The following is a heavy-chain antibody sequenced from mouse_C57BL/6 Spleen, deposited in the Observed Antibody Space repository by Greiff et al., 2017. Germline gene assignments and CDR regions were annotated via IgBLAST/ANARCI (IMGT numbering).Heavy chain of an antibody. D-gene: IGHD1-1*01. V-gene: IGHV5-6*01. CDR2: ISSGGSYT. J-gene: IGHJ1*03. CDR3: ARQGITTVVAWYFDV. Sequence: EVKLVESGGDLVKPGGSLKLSCAASGFTFSSYGMSWVRQTPDKRLEWVATISSGGSYTYYPDSVNGRFTISRDNAKNTLYLQMSSLKSEDTAMYYGARQGITTVVAWYFDVWGTGTTVTVSS. CDR1: GFTFSSYG.